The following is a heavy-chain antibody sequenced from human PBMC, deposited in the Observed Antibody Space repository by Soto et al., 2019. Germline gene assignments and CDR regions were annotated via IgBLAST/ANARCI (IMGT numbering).Heavy chain of an antibody. Sequence: EVQLVESGGGLVQPGGSLRLSCAASGFTFSSYSMNWVRQAPGKGLEWVSSISSSSSYIYYADSVKGRFTISRDNAKNSLYLQMNSLRTEDTAVYYCARDTIAGYSSGTPPDHWGQGTLVTVSS. CDR2: ISSSSSYI. D-gene: IGHD6-19*01. V-gene: IGHV3-21*01. CDR1: GFTFSSYS. J-gene: IGHJ4*02. CDR3: ARDTIAGYSSGTPPDH.